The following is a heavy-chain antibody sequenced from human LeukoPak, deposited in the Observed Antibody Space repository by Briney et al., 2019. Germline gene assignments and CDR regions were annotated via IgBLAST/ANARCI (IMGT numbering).Heavy chain of an antibody. V-gene: IGHV3-23*01. Sequence: GGSLRVSCADSGFTFSSYAMSWVRQAPGEGLEWVSAISGSGGRTYYADSVKGRFTISRDNSKNTLYLQLNSLRAEDTAVYYCAKDSQARTGITIFGVVIAPFDYWGQGTLVTVSS. D-gene: IGHD3-3*01. CDR3: AKDSQARTGITIFGVVIAPFDY. J-gene: IGHJ4*02. CDR2: ISGSGGRT. CDR1: GFTFSSYA.